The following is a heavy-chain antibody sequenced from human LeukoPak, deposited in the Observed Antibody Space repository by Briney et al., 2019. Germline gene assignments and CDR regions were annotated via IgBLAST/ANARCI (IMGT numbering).Heavy chain of an antibody. CDR3: ARVYYDILTGYYQDNWFDP. Sequence: GASVKVSCKASGYTFTSYGISWVRQAPGQGLEWMGWISSYNGNTNYAQKLQGRVTMTTDTSTSTAYMELRSLRSDDTAVYYCARVYYDILTGYYQDNWFDPWGQGTLVTVSS. CDR1: GYTFTSYG. CDR2: ISSYNGNT. J-gene: IGHJ5*02. V-gene: IGHV1-18*01. D-gene: IGHD3-9*01.